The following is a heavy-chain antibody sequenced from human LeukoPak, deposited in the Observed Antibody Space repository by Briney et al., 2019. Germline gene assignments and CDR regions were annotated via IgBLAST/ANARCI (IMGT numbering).Heavy chain of an antibody. Sequence: SVKVSCKASGGTFISYAISWVRQAPGQGLEWMGRIIPIFGIANYAQKFQGRVTITADKSTSTAYMELSSLRSEDTAVYYCAISKGTYDSDAFDIWGQGTMVTVSS. D-gene: IGHD1-7*01. CDR1: GGTFISYA. CDR2: IIPIFGIA. CDR3: AISKGTYDSDAFDI. J-gene: IGHJ3*02. V-gene: IGHV1-69*04.